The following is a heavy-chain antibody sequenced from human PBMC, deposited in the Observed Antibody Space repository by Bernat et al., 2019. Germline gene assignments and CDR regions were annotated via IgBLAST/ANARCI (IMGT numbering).Heavy chain of an antibody. CDR3: ARDRYSPDSSGWPYFDY. J-gene: IGHJ4*02. CDR1: GFTFNTYW. V-gene: IGHV3-7*03. D-gene: IGHD6-19*01. CDR2: IKEDGSEK. Sequence: EVQLVESGGGLVQPGGSLRLSCAASGFTFNTYWMTWVRQAPGKGLEWVANIKEDGSEKYYVDSVKGRFTISRDNAKNSLYLQMNSLRAEDTAVYYCARDRYSPDSSGWPYFDYWGQGTLVTVSS.